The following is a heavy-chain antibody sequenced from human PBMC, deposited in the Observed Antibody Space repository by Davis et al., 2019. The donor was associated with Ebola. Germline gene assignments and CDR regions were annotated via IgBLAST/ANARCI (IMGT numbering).Heavy chain of an antibody. CDR1: GFTFSSYA. D-gene: IGHD4-17*01. Sequence: GGSLRLSCAASGFTFSSYAMSWVRQAPGKGLEWVSVIYSGGSTYYADSVKGRFTISRHNSKNTLYLQMNSLRAEDTALYYCAKVGGYGDYVGRYYYGMDVWGQGTTVTVSS. CDR2: IYSGGST. J-gene: IGHJ6*02. CDR3: AKVGGYGDYVGRYYYGMDV. V-gene: IGHV3-53*04.